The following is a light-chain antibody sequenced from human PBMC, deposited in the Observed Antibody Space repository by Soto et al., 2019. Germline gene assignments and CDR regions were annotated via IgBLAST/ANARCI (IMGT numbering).Light chain of an antibody. Sequence: EIVLTQSPGTLSLSPGERATLSFSASQSVSSSYLAWYQQKPGQAPRLLIYGASSRATGIPDRFSGSGSGTDFTLTISRLEPADFAVYFCHQYDSSLWTFGQGTKVDNK. V-gene: IGKV3-20*01. CDR1: QSVSSSY. CDR2: GAS. CDR3: HQYDSSLWT. J-gene: IGKJ1*01.